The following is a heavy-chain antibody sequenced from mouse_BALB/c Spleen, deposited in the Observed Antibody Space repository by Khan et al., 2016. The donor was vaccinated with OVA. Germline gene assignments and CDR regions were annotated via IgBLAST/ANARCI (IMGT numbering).Heavy chain of an antibody. CDR3: LRDGAYHRNDGWFAY. CDR2: INPSNGYT. D-gene: IGHD2-14*01. V-gene: IGHV1-4*01. CDR1: GYTFTSYT. Sequence: QVQLQQSGAELARPGASVKMSCKVSGYTFTSYTIHWIKKRPGQGLEWIGYINPSNGYTNYNQKFKDKATLTTDKSSTTAYLQLSSLSSDDSAVYNCLRDGAYHRNDGWFAYWGQGTLVTVSA. J-gene: IGHJ3*01.